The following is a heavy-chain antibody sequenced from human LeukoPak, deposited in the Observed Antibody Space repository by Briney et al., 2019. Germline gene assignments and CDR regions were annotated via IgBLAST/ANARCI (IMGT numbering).Heavy chain of an antibody. Sequence: YPSETLSLSCTVSGGSISSSSYYWGWIRQPPGKGLEWIGSIYYSGSTYYNPSLKSRVTISVDTSMNQFSLKLSSVTAADTAVYYCARHSGSYYQPLDYWGQGTLVTVSS. CDR3: ARHSGSYYQPLDY. CDR1: GGSISSSSYY. V-gene: IGHV4-39*01. J-gene: IGHJ4*02. D-gene: IGHD1-26*01. CDR2: IYYSGST.